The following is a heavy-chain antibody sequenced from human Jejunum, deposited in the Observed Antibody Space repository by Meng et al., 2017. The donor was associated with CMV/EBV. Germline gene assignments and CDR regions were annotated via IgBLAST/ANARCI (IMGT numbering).Heavy chain of an antibody. Sequence: SDDYDWSWIRQPPGKGLEWIGYIHNSGKTYYDASLKGRVTISVDTAKKRFSLMLSSVTAADTAVYYCARGVTLIPILTAYFFDFWGQGTLVTVSS. CDR1: SDDYD. D-gene: IGHD2-21*01. CDR3: ARGVTLIPILTAYFFDF. V-gene: IGHV4-30-4*08. CDR2: IHNSGKT. J-gene: IGHJ4*02.